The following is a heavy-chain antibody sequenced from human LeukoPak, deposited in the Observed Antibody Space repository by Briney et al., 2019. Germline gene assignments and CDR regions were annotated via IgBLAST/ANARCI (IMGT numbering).Heavy chain of an antibody. J-gene: IGHJ4*02. D-gene: IGHD3-9*01. CDR2: ISGSGGST. Sequence: GGSLRLSCAASGFTFSSYAMSWVRQAPGEGLEWVSAISGSGGSTYYADSVKGRFTISRDNSKNTLYLQMNSLRAEDTAVYYCANLYYDILTGYAYYFDYWGQGTLVTVSS. V-gene: IGHV3-23*01. CDR3: ANLYYDILTGYAYYFDY. CDR1: GFTFSSYA.